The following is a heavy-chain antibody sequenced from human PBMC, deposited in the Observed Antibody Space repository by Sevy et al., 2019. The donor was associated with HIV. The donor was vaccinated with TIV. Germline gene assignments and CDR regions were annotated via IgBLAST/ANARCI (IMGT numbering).Heavy chain of an antibody. CDR3: TRGRRVYADYGVDY. CDR1: GFTFGEYS. J-gene: IGHJ4*02. D-gene: IGHD4-17*01. CDR2: IRSEVYGGTT. Sequence: GGSLRLSCTASGFTFGEYSMSWFRQAPGKGLEWVSFIRSEVYGGTTEYAASVKGRFTISRDDSKSIAYLQMSSLKTEDTAVYCCTRGRRVYADYGVDYWGQGTLVTVSS. V-gene: IGHV3-49*03.